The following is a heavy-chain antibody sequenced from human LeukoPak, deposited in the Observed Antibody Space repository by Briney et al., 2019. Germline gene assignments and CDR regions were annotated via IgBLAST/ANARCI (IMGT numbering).Heavy chain of an antibody. Sequence: GGSLTLSCAACGFTFINAWMSWVRQARAKGLEWVGRIKSKTDGGTTDYAAKVKGRFTMSRDDSKNTLYLQRNRLKTEATAVYYCTTDEYSSSELFDYWGQGTLVTVSS. D-gene: IGHD6-13*01. V-gene: IGHV3-15*01. CDR1: GFTFINAW. CDR2: IKSKTDGGTT. CDR3: TTDEYSSSELFDY. J-gene: IGHJ4*02.